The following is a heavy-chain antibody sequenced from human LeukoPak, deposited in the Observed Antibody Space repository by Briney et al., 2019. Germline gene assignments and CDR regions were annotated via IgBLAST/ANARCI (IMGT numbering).Heavy chain of an antibody. CDR1: GFTFSSYA. Sequence: LAGGSLRLSCAVSGFTFSSYAMSWVRQAPGKGLEWVSAISESGGSTYYADSVKGRFTISRDNSKNTLYLQMSSLRDDDTAVYFCARGEGDNWGQGTLVAVSS. J-gene: IGHJ4*02. V-gene: IGHV3-23*01. CDR3: ARGEGDN. D-gene: IGHD3-10*01. CDR2: ISESGGST.